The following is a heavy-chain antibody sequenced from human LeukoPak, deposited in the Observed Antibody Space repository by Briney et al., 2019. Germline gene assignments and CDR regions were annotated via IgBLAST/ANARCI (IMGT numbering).Heavy chain of an antibody. Sequence: ASVKVSCKASGYTFTGYYMHWVRQAPGQGLEWMRCINPNSGGTNYAQKFQGRVTMTRDTSISTAYMELSRLRSDDTAVYYCARGSATWIQLSLLNKHAGDYWGQGTLVTVSS. CDR2: INPNSGGT. CDR1: GYTFTGYY. J-gene: IGHJ4*02. CDR3: ARGSATWIQLSLLNKHAGDY. D-gene: IGHD5-18*01. V-gene: IGHV1-2*02.